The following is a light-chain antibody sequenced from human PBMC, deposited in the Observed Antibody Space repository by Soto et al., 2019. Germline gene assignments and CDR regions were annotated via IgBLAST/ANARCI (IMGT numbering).Light chain of an antibody. V-gene: IGLV2-14*01. CDR1: SSDVGGYNY. Sequence: QSALTQPASVSGSPGQSITISCTGTSSDVGGYNYVSWYQQHPGKAPKLMIYDVSNRPTGVSNRFSGSKSGNTASLTISGLPAEDEADYYCSSYTSSSTLMVFGGGTKVTV. CDR3: SSYTSSSTLMV. CDR2: DVS. J-gene: IGLJ2*01.